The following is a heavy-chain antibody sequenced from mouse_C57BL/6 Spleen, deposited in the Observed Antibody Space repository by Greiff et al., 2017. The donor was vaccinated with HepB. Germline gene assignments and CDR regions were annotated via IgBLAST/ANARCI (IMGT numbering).Heavy chain of an antibody. Sequence: QVQLQQSGAELARPGASVKLSCKASGYTFTSYGISWVKQRTGQGLEWIGEIYPRSGNTYYNEKFKGKATLTADKSSSAAYMELRSLTSEDSAVEFCARRGITAVVASDYWGQGTTLTVSS. D-gene: IGHD1-1*01. J-gene: IGHJ2*01. CDR3: ARRGITAVVASDY. CDR1: GYTFTSYG. CDR2: IYPRSGNT. V-gene: IGHV1-81*01.